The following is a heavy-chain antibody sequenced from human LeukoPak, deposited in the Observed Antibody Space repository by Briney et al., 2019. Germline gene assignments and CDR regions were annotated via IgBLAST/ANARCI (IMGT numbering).Heavy chain of an antibody. CDR1: GFTFSSYA. CDR3: AKYMVSGYEPYYYYGMDV. V-gene: IGHV3-23*01. J-gene: IGHJ6*02. CDR2: ISGSGGST. D-gene: IGHD6-25*01. Sequence: GGSLRLSCAASGFTFSSYAMSWVRQAPGEGLDWVSAISGSGGSTYYADSVKGRFTISRDNSKNTLYLQMNSLRAEDTAVYYCAKYMVSGYEPYYYYGMDVWGQGTTVTVSS.